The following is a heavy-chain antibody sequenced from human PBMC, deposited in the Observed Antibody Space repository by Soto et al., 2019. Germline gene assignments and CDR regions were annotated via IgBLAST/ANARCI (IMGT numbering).Heavy chain of an antibody. CDR2: IYYSGST. D-gene: IGHD2-2*01. J-gene: IGHJ6*02. CDR1: GGSISSSSYY. Sequence: SETLSLTCTVSGGSISSSSYYWGWIRQPPGKGLEWIGSIYYSGSTYYNPSLKSRVTISVDTSKNQFSLKLSSVTAADTAVYYCARLADIVVVPAAVYYYYGMDVWGQGTTVTVSS. CDR3: ARLADIVVVPAAVYYYYGMDV. V-gene: IGHV4-39*01.